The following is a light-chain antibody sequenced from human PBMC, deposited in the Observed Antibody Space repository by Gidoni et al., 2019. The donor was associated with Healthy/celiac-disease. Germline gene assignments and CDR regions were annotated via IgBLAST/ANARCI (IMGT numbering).Light chain of an antibody. CDR2: AAS. J-gene: IGKJ1*01. CDR3: QQSYSTPKT. CDR1: QSISSY. Sequence: DIKMTQSPSSLSASVGDRVTITCRASQSISSYLNWYQQKPGKAPKLLIYAASSLQSGVPSRFSGSVPGTDFTLTISSLQPEDFATYYCQQSYSTPKTFGQGTKVEIK. V-gene: IGKV1-39*01.